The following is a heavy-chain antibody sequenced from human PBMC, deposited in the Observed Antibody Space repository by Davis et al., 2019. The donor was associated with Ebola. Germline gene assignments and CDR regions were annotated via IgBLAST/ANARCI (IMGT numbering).Heavy chain of an antibody. CDR3: ATISSSSFYYYGMDV. CDR2: IYSGGST. J-gene: IGHJ6*02. V-gene: IGHV3-66*01. Sequence: PGGSLRLSCAASGFTVSSNYMSWVRQAPGKGLEWVSVIYSGGSTYYADSVKGRFTISRDNSKNTLYLQMNSLRAEDTAVYYCATISSSSFYYYGMDVWGQGTTVTVSS. CDR1: GFTVSSNY. D-gene: IGHD6-6*01.